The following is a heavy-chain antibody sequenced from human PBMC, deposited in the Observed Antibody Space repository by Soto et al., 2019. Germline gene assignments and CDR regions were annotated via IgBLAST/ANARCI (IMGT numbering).Heavy chain of an antibody. CDR2: IYHSGST. D-gene: IGHD2-2*01. CDR1: GGSISSSNW. V-gene: IGHV4-4*02. Sequence: QVQLQESGPGLVKPSGTLSLTCAVSGGSISSSNWWSWVRQPPGKGLGWIGEIYHSGSTNYNPSLKSRVTISVDKSKHQFSLKLSSVTAADTAVYYCATDKRYCSSTSCFASLDYWGQGTLVTVSS. CDR3: ATDKRYCSSTSCFASLDY. J-gene: IGHJ4*02.